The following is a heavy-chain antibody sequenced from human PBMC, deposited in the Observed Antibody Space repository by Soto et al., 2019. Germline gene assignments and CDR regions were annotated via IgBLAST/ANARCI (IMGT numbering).Heavy chain of an antibody. CDR2: IKQDGSEK. V-gene: IGHV3-7*01. D-gene: IGHD6-19*01. J-gene: IGHJ3*02. Sequence: GGSLRLSCAASGFTFSSYWMSWVRQAPGKGLEWVANIKQDGSEKYYVDSVKGRFTISRDNAKNSLYLQMNSLRAEDTAVYYCARVMEQWLSHAFDIWGQGTMVTVSS. CDR1: GFTFSSYW. CDR3: ARVMEQWLSHAFDI.